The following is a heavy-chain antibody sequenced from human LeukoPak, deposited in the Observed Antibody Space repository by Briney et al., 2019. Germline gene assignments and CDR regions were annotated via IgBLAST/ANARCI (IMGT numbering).Heavy chain of an antibody. CDR3: ARAPSLNPHIVATMIYYYYMDV. D-gene: IGHD5-12*01. CDR2: IYHSGST. CDR1: GGSISSGGYY. V-gene: IGHV4-30-2*01. J-gene: IGHJ6*03. Sequence: SQTLSLTCTVSGGSISSGGYYWSWIRQPPGKGLEWIGYIYHSGSTYYNPSLKSRVTISVDRSKNQFSLKLSSVTAADTAVYYCARAPSLNPHIVATMIYYYYMDVWGKGTTVTVSS.